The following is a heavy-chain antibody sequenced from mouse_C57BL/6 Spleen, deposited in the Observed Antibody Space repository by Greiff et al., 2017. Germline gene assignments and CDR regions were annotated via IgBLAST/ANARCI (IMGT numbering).Heavy chain of an antibody. CDR3: TTGITAVEVDY. V-gene: IGHV14-4*01. D-gene: IGHD1-1*01. CDR2: IDPENGDT. J-gene: IGHJ2*01. Sequence: EVQLMESGAELVRPGASVKLSCTASGFNIKDDYMHWVKQRPEQGLEWIGRIDPENGDTEYASKFQGKATITADPSSHTAYLQLSSLTSEDTAVYYCTTGITAVEVDYWGQGTTLTVSS. CDR1: GFNIKDDY.